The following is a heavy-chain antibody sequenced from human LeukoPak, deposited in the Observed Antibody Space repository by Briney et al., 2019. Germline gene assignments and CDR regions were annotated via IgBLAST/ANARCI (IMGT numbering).Heavy chain of an antibody. J-gene: IGHJ4*02. CDR1: GGSISSYY. D-gene: IGHD6-6*01. Sequence: SETLSLTCTVSGGSISSYYWSWIRQPPGKGLEWIGYIYTSGSTNYNPSLKSRVTISVDTSNNQFSLKLSSVTAADTAVYYCARQPSIAARLFDYWGQGTLVTVSS. CDR3: ARQPSIAARLFDY. V-gene: IGHV4-4*09. CDR2: IYTSGST.